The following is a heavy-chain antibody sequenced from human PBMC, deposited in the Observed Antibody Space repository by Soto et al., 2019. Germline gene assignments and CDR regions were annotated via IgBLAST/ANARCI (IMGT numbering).Heavy chain of an antibody. Sequence: QITLKESGPSLVKPTQTLTLTCSCSGFSISADGVGVGWIRQPPGKALEWLAILYWDDDKRYSPALNSRLTSTKDRPRNQVVLTMTNVDPVDTATYFCAHSRRRASCGGGNCYRCDSWGQGTLVTVSS. CDR1: GFSISADGVG. V-gene: IGHV2-5*02. D-gene: IGHD2-15*01. CDR3: AHSRRRASCGGGNCYRCDS. CDR2: LYWDDDK. J-gene: IGHJ4*02.